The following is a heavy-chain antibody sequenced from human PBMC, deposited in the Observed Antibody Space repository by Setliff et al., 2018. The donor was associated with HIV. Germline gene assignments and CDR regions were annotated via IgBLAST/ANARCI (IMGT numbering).Heavy chain of an antibody. Sequence: ASVKVSCKPSGYTFTSYGINWVRQAPGQGLEWMGIINPSGAITSYAQKFQGRVTMTRDMSTSTVYMELSSLRSEDTAVYYCARDSEYSSVTWERYYYQYMDVWGKGTTVTVSS. CDR3: ARDSEYSSVTWERYYYQYMDV. V-gene: IGHV1-46*01. J-gene: IGHJ6*03. CDR1: GYTFTSYG. D-gene: IGHD6-19*01. CDR2: INPSGAIT.